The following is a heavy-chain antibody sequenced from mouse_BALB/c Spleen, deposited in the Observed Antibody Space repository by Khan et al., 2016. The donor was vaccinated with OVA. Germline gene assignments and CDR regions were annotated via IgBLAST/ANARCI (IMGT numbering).Heavy chain of an antibody. CDR2: INPTSGYT. J-gene: IGHJ2*01. CDR3: TRDRIAY. CDR1: GYTFSTYW. V-gene: IGHV1-7*01. Sequence: QVQLQQSGAALAKPGASVKMSCKASGYTFSTYWMHWVKQRPGQGLEWIGYINPTSGYTDYNEKFKDKATLSADKSSSTAYMQLSRLTSEDSAVXYCTRDRIAYWGQGTTLTVSS.